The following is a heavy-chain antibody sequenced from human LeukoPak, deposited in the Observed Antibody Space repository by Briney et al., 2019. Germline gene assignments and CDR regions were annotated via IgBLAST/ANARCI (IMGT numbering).Heavy chain of an antibody. CDR2: IYSGGST. CDR1: GFTFSTYS. V-gene: IGHV3-53*01. J-gene: IGHJ4*02. D-gene: IGHD6-13*01. Sequence: PGGSLRLSCAASGFTFSTYSMNWVRQAPGKGLEWVSVIYSGGSTYYADSVKGRFTISRDNSKNTLYLQMNSLRAEDTAVYYCARSGYSSSWNYFDYWGQGTLVTVSS. CDR3: ARSGYSSSWNYFDY.